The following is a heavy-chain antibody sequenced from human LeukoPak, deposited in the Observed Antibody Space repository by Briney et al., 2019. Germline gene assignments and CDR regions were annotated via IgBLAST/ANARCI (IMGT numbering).Heavy chain of an antibody. CDR2: ISTTSSI. Sequence: PGGTLILSCAASGFTFSGYTMNWVRQAPGKGLEWVASISTTSSIFYADSLKGRFTISRDNAKNSLYLQMTSLRAEDTAVYYCARDHYYDTSGYYWGMRYFDYWGQGTLVTVSS. D-gene: IGHD3-22*01. V-gene: IGHV3-69-1*01. J-gene: IGHJ4*02. CDR3: ARDHYYDTSGYYWGMRYFDY. CDR1: GFTFSGYT.